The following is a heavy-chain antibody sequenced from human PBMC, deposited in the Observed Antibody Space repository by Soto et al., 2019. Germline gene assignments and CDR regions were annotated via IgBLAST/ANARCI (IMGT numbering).Heavy chain of an antibody. Sequence: PSETLSLTCSVSGASITRSSYYWAWIRQPPGKGLEWIGRIYSSGSTKYNPSLQSRVTMSLDTSKNQFSLRLTSVTAADTAVYYCARGPRFSDWFDPWGQGTLVTVSS. V-gene: IGHV4-39*07. CDR1: GASITRSSYY. D-gene: IGHD3-3*01. J-gene: IGHJ5*02. CDR3: ARGPRFSDWFDP. CDR2: IYSSGST.